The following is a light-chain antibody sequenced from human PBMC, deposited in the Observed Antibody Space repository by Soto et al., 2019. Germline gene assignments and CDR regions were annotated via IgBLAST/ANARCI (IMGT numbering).Light chain of an antibody. V-gene: IGLV1-44*01. J-gene: IGLJ3*02. CDR3: AAWGDSLNTWV. CDR2: SDD. Sequence: QAVVTQPPSVSGAPGQRVTISCSGSSSNIGSNAVSWYQHFPGTAPKVLIYSDDQRPSGVPDRFSGSKSGTSASLAISGLQAEDEADYFCAAWGDSLNTWVFGGGTKLTVL. CDR1: SSNIGSNA.